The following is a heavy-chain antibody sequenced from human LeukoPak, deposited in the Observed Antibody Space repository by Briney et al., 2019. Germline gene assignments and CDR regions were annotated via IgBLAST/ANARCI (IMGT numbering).Heavy chain of an antibody. V-gene: IGHV4-39*07. CDR3: ARDSPGYSYGYFVARANLRVSDWFDP. CDR1: GGSISSSSYY. J-gene: IGHJ5*02. Sequence: PSETLSLTCTVSGGSISSSSYYWGWIRQPPGKGLEWIGSIYYSGSTYYNPSLKSRVTISVDTSKNQFSLKLSSVTAADTAVYYCARDSPGYSYGYFVARANLRVSDWFDPWGQGTLVTVSS. CDR2: IYYSGST. D-gene: IGHD5-18*01.